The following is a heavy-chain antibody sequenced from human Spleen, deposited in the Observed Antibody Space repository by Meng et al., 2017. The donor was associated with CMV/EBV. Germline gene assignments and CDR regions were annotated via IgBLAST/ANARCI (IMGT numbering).Heavy chain of an antibody. D-gene: IGHD3-16*01. V-gene: IGHV3-48*04. J-gene: IGHJ4*02. Sequence: GGSLRLSCAASGFTFSYRSMNWVRQAPGKGLEWVSYISSGGDTICYADSVKGRFTISRDNANNSLFLHMTSLRAEDTAVYYCARNYVGHFDEWGQGTLVTVSS. CDR3: ARNYVGHFDE. CDR2: ISSGGDTI. CDR1: GFTFSYRS.